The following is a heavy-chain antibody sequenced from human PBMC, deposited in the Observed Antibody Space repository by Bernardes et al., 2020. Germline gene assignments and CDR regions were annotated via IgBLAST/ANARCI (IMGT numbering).Heavy chain of an antibody. CDR3: ARAYCSGNCLYSMDV. Sequence: ASVKVSCKASGYRFNTYDINWVREVTGKGLEWVGWTNPNSGNAGYGPKFQGRVSMTSDTSTNTTYMELSSLRSEDTAIYYCARAYCSGNCLYSMDVWGQGTTVTVSS. CDR1: GYRFNTYD. CDR2: TNPNSGNA. J-gene: IGHJ6*02. V-gene: IGHV1-8*01. D-gene: IGHD2-15*01.